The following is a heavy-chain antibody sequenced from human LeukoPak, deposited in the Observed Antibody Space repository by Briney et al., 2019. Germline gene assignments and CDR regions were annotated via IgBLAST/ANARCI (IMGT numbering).Heavy chain of an antibody. V-gene: IGHV1-18*01. CDR1: GYTFTSYG. D-gene: IGHD2-15*01. CDR3: AIDGYCSGGSCPSYYYYGMDV. CDR2: ISAYNGNT. J-gene: IGHJ6*02. Sequence: ASVKVSCKASGYTFTSYGISWVRQAPGQGLEWMGRISAYNGNTNYAQKLQGRVTMTTDTSTSTAYMELRSLRSDDTAVYYCAIDGYCSGGSCPSYYYYGMDVWGQGTTVTVSS.